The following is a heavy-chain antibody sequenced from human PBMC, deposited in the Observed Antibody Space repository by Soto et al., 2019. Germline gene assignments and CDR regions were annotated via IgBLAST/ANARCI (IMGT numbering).Heavy chain of an antibody. Sequence: KPSETLSLTCTVSGGSITSSYWSWIRRPPGKGLEWIAYIYDTGISGYTPSTSYNPSLKSRATMSVDTSKSQFSLKLTSVTAADTAVYYCARGEDAFFYYGLDVWGQGITVTVSS. V-gene: IGHV4-59*01. CDR2: IYDTGISGYTPST. CDR1: GGSITSSY. CDR3: ARGEDAFFYYGLDV. J-gene: IGHJ6*02.